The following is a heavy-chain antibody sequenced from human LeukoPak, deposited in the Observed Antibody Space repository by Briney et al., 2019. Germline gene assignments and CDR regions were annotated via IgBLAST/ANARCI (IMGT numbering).Heavy chain of an antibody. CDR3: ALIAAAGSRWFDP. Sequence: VASVKLSCKASGYTFTGYYMHWVRQAPGQGLEWMGWINPNSGATNYAQKFQGRVTMTRDTSISTAYMELSRLRSDDTAVYYCALIAAAGSRWFDPWGQGTLVTVSS. D-gene: IGHD6-13*01. CDR1: GYTFTGYY. CDR2: INPNSGAT. J-gene: IGHJ5*02. V-gene: IGHV1-2*02.